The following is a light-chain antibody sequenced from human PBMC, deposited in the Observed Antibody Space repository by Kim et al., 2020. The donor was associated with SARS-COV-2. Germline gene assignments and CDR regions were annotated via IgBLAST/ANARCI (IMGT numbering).Light chain of an antibody. Sequence: QSALTQPASVSGSPGQSITISCTGTSSDVGGYNYVSWYQQHPGKAPKLIIYDVSKRPSGVSNRFSGSKSGNTASLTISGLQAEDESDYYCSSYTSSSTFGIFGGGTQLTVL. CDR3: SSYTSSSTFGI. CDR2: DVS. V-gene: IGLV2-14*01. CDR1: SSDVGGYNY. J-gene: IGLJ2*01.